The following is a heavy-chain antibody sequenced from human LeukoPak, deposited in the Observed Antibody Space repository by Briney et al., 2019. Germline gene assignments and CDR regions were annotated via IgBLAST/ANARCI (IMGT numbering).Heavy chain of an antibody. D-gene: IGHD3-22*01. CDR2: IYYSGST. J-gene: IGHJ3*02. Sequence: SETLSLTCAVYGGSFSGYYWSWIRQPPGKGLEWIGYIYYSGSTNYNPSLKSRVTISVDTSKNQFSLKLSSVTAADTAVYYCARQTYYYDSSGLGRDAFDIWGQGTMVTVSS. CDR3: ARQTYYYDSSGLGRDAFDI. V-gene: IGHV4-59*01. CDR1: GGSFSGYY.